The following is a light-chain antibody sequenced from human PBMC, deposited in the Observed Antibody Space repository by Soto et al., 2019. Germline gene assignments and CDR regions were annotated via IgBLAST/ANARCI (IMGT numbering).Light chain of an antibody. Sequence: DIHMTQSPATLSVSVIDRVTIACRARQSISSLLAWYQQIPGKAPQIQIYTASSLESGATSRFSGSGSGTEFTLTIISLQADDVETHYCQHYNSPSEAFGQGTKVDI. V-gene: IGKV1-5*03. CDR2: TAS. J-gene: IGKJ1*01. CDR1: QSISSL. CDR3: QHYNSPSEA.